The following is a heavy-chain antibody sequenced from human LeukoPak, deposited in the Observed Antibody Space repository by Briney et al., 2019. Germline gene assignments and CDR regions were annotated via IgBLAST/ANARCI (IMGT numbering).Heavy chain of an antibody. Sequence: KPSETLSLTCTVSGGSISSGSYYWSWIRQPAGKGLEWIGRIYTSGSTNYNPSLKSRVTISVDTSKNQFSLKLSSVTAADTAVYYCARAYVENWFDPWGQGTLVTVSS. J-gene: IGHJ5*02. CDR2: IYTSGST. CDR3: ARAYVENWFDP. CDR1: GGSISSGSYY. V-gene: IGHV4-61*02. D-gene: IGHD3-16*01.